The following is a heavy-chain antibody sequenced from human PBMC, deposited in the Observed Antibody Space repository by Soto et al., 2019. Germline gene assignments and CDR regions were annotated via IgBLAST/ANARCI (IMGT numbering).Heavy chain of an antibody. CDR3: ATEYCSGGSCYGLFDY. J-gene: IGHJ4*02. Sequence: ASVKVSCKASGYTFTSYAMHWVRQAPGQRLEWMGWINAGNGNTKYSQKFQGRVTITRDTSASTAYMEVSSLRSDDTAVYYCATEYCSGGSCYGLFDYWGQGTLVTVSS. D-gene: IGHD2-15*01. CDR2: INAGNGNT. V-gene: IGHV1-3*01. CDR1: GYTFTSYA.